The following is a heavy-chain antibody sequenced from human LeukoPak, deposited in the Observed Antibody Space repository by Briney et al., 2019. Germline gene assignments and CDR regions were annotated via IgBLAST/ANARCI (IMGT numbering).Heavy chain of an antibody. CDR1: GGTFSSYA. CDR2: IIPIFGTA. Sequence: SVKVSCKASGGTFSSYAISWVRQAPGQGLEWMGGIIPIFGTANYAQKFQGRVTITADESTSTAYMELSSLRSEDAAVYYCATYSIVGASCFDYWGQGTLVTVSS. J-gene: IGHJ4*02. D-gene: IGHD1-26*01. V-gene: IGHV1-69*13. CDR3: ATYSIVGASCFDY.